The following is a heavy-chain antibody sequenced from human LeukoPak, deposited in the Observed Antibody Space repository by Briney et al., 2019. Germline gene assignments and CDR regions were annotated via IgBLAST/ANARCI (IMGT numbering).Heavy chain of an antibody. D-gene: IGHD3-22*01. CDR3: ARDWDYYDSSGSPDY. Sequence: ASVKVSCKASGYTFNSYGISWLRQAPGQGLEWMGWISAYNGNTNYAQKLQGRVTMTTDTSTSTAYMELRSLRSDDTAVYYCARDWDYYDSSGSPDYWGQGTLVTVSS. CDR1: GYTFNSYG. J-gene: IGHJ4*02. V-gene: IGHV1-18*01. CDR2: ISAYNGNT.